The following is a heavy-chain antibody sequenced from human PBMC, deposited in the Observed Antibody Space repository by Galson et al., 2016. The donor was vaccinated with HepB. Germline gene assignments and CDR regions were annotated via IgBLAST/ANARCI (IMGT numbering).Heavy chain of an antibody. D-gene: IGHD2-8*01. V-gene: IGHV4-4*07. Sequence: SETLSLTCNVSSGSISSNYWSWIRQPAGKGLEWIGRLRSSEEPIYNPSLMNRVTISMDTFRKQVSLSLSSVTAADTAVYYCARGCHLSMGIPIDIWGQGTLVIVSS. CDR3: ARGCHLSMGIPIDI. CDR1: SGSISSNY. J-gene: IGHJ4*02. CDR2: LRSSEEP.